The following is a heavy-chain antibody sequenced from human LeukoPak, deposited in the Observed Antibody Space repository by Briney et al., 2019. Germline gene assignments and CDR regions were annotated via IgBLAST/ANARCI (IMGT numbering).Heavy chain of an antibody. J-gene: IGHJ6*03. Sequence: LETLSLTCTVSGGSISSYYWSWIRQPAGKGLEWIGRIYTSGSTNYNPSLKSRVTMSVDTSKNQFSLKLSSVTAADTAVYYCARSVWDIVVVPAASYYYYMDVWGKGTTVTVSS. CDR1: GGSISSYY. D-gene: IGHD2-2*01. CDR2: IYTSGST. CDR3: ARSVWDIVVVPAASYYYYMDV. V-gene: IGHV4-4*07.